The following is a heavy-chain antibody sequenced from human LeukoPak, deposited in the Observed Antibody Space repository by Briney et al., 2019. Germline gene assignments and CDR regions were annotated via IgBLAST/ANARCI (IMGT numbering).Heavy chain of an antibody. CDR3: AKGKIAAAGIPFDY. CDR2: ISSSGSTI. Sequence: GGSLRLSCAASGFTFSSYEMNWVRQAPGKGLEWVSYISSSGSTIYYADSVKGRFTISRDNSKNTLYLQMNSLRAEDTAVYYCAKGKIAAAGIPFDYWGQGTLVTVSS. J-gene: IGHJ4*02. V-gene: IGHV3-48*03. CDR1: GFTFSSYE. D-gene: IGHD6-13*01.